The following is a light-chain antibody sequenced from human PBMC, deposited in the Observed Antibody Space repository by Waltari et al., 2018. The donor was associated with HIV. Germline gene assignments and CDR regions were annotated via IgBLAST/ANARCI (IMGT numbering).Light chain of an antibody. J-gene: IGKJ3*01. Sequence: EIVLTQSPPTLSLSPGERATLSCTACQSVSSYLAWYQQKPGQAPRLFIYDASNRATGIPARFSGSGSGTDFTLTISSLEPEDFSVYYCQQRSNWPPRGGFTFGPGTKVDIK. CDR1: QSVSSY. CDR3: QQRSNWPPRGGFT. CDR2: DAS. V-gene: IGKV3-11*01.